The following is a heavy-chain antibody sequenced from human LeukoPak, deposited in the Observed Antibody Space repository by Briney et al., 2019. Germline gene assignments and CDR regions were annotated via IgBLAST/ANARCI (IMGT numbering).Heavy chain of an antibody. CDR1: GGSFSGYY. V-gene: IGHV4-34*01. D-gene: IGHD6-6*01. J-gene: IGHJ4*02. Sequence: SETLSLTCAVYGGSFSGYYWSWIRQPPGKGLEWIGEINHSGSTNYNPSLESRVTVSVDTSKNQFSLKLSSVTAADTAIYYCARLGSSSGRYYFDYWGQGTLVTVSS. CDR3: ARLGSSSGRYYFDY. CDR2: INHSGST.